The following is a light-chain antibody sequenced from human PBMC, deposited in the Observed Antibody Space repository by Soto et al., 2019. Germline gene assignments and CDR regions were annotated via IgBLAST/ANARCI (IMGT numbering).Light chain of an antibody. CDR3: QQYNKWPLT. CDR2: GAS. Sequence: EIVMTQPPATLSVSPGERATLSCRASQSASRNLAWYQQKPGQAPRLLIYGASTRATGIPATFSGSGSGTEFTLTISSLQSEDFAVYYCQQYNKWPLTFGGGTKVEIK. CDR1: QSASRN. V-gene: IGKV3-15*01. J-gene: IGKJ4*01.